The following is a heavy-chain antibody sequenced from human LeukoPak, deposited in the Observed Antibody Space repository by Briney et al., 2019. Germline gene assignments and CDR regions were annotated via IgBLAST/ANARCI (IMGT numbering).Heavy chain of an antibody. CDR1: GFTFSSYA. CDR2: INWNGGST. Sequence: PGGSLRLSCAASGFTFSSYAMHWVRQAPGKGLEWVSGINWNGGSTGYADSVKGRFTISRDNAKNSLYLQMNSLRAEDTALYYCARDLGIAAAGNNWGRGTLVTVSS. CDR3: ARDLGIAAAGNN. D-gene: IGHD6-13*01. V-gene: IGHV3-20*04. J-gene: IGHJ4*02.